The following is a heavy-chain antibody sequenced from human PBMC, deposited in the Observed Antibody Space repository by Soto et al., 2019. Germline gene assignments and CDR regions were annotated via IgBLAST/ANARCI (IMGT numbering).Heavy chain of an antibody. D-gene: IGHD5-18*01. Sequence: ASVKVSCKASGYTFTSYGISWVRQAPGQGHKKKRWISAYKDNTNYAQKQQGRVTMTTDTSTSTAYMELRSLRSDDTAVYYCARDDQAARVQLWLQPLDYWGQGTLVTVSP. V-gene: IGHV1-18*01. J-gene: IGHJ4*02. CDR3: ARDDQAARVQLWLQPLDY. CDR1: GYTFTSYG. CDR2: ISAYKDNT.